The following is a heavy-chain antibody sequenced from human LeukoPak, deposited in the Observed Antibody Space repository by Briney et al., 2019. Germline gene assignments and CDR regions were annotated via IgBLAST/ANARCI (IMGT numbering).Heavy chain of an antibody. Sequence: GASVKVSCKASGYTFASYDITWVRQATGQGLEWMGWMNPNSGNTGYAQKFQGRVTMTRNTSISTAYMELSSLRSADTAVYYCARVVVVPTAILPYYYYGMDVWGQGTTVTVSS. J-gene: IGHJ6*02. V-gene: IGHV1-8*01. D-gene: IGHD2-2*01. CDR1: GYTFASYD. CDR3: ARVVVVPTAILPYYYYGMDV. CDR2: MNPNSGNT.